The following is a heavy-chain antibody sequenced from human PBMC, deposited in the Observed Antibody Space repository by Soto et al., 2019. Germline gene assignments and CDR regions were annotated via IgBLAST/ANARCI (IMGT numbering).Heavy chain of an antibody. Sequence: PSETLSLTCSVSGGSISTTDYYWSWIRQHPEMGLEWIGYIYYSGSTYYNQSLKSRITISVDTSKKQFSLKLSSVTAADTALYYFARAARGYYDSSGYYFDYWGQGTLVTVSS. CDR3: ARAARGYYDSSGYYFDY. V-gene: IGHV4-31*03. CDR2: IYYSGST. CDR1: GGSISTTDYY. J-gene: IGHJ4*02. D-gene: IGHD3-22*01.